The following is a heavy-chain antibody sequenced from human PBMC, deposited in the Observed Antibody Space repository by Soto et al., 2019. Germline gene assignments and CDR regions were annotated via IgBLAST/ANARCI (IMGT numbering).Heavy chain of an antibody. J-gene: IGHJ4*02. CDR1: GFTFSSYW. CDR3: ARDRFMITFGGAAYYFDY. V-gene: IGHV3-7*01. Sequence: GGSLRLSCAASGFTFSSYWMSWVRQAPGKGLEWVANIKQDGSEKYYVDSVKGRFTISRDNAKNSLYVQMNSLRAEDTAVYYCARDRFMITFGGAAYYFDYWGQGILVTVSS. CDR2: IKQDGSEK. D-gene: IGHD3-16*01.